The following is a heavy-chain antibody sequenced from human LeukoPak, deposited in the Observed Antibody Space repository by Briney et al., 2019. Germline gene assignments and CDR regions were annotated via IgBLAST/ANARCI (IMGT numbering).Heavy chain of an antibody. CDR1: GYTFTGFY. CDR3: ARSSPPTYYHFYYYMDV. V-gene: IGHV1-2*02. Sequence: ASVKVSCKASGYTFTGFYIHWVRQAPGQGLDWMGWINPSSGGAKYAQNFQGRVILTTDTSIRTAYMELSSLRSDDTAVYYCARSSPPTYYHFYYYMDVWGKGSTVTVSS. CDR2: INPSSGGA. D-gene: IGHD6-13*01. J-gene: IGHJ6*03.